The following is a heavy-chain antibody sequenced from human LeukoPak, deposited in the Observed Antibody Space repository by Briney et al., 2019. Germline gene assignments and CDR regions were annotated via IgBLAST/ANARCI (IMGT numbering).Heavy chain of an antibody. D-gene: IGHD6-13*01. CDR3: ARRIWQQPGYFDY. Sequence: GASVKVSCKASGYTFTSYWIGWVRQMPGKGLEWMGIIYPGDSDTRYSPSFQGQVTISADKSISTAYLQWSSLKASDTAMYYCARRIWQQPGYFDYWGQGTLVTVSS. CDR2: IYPGDSDT. CDR1: GYTFTSYW. J-gene: IGHJ4*02. V-gene: IGHV5-51*01.